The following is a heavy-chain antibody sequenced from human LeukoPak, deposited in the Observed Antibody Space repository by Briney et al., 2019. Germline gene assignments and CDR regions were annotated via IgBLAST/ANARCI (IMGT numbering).Heavy chain of an antibody. J-gene: IGHJ4*02. CDR2: ISAYNGNT. V-gene: IGHV1-18*01. CDR1: GYTFTSYG. Sequence: EASVKVSCTASGYTFTSYGISWVRQAPRQGLEWMGWISAYNGNTNYAQKLQGRVTMTTGTSTSTAYMELRSLRSDDTAVYYCARDRHSRPGPGGYWGQGTLVTVSS. D-gene: IGHD2-15*01. CDR3: ARDRHSRPGPGGY.